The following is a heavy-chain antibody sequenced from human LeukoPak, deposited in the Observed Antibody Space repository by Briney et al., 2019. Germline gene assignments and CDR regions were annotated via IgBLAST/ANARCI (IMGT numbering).Heavy chain of an antibody. V-gene: IGHV4-30-4*01. J-gene: IGHJ6*03. D-gene: IGHD6-13*01. Sequence: PSETLSLTCTVSGGSISSGDYYWSWIRQPPGKGLEWIGYIYYSGSTYYNPSLKSRVTISVDTSKNQFSLKLSSVTAADTAVYYCARDSPYSSPSGYYYYMDVWGKGTTVTVSS. CDR2: IYYSGST. CDR1: GGSISSGDYY. CDR3: ARDSPYSSPSGYYYYMDV.